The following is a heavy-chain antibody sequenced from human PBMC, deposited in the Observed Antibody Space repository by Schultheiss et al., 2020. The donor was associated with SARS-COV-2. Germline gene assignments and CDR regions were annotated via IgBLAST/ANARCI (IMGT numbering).Heavy chain of an antibody. CDR3: ARGVHYGSGSWAYYYYGMDV. CDR2: INPNSGGT. Sequence: ASVKVSCKASGYTFTGYYMHWVRQAPGQGLEWMGWINPNSGGTNYAQKFQGRVTMTRDTSISTAYMALSRLRSEDTAVYYCARGVHYGSGSWAYYYYGMDVWGQGTTVTVSS. J-gene: IGHJ6*02. CDR1: GYTFTGYY. V-gene: IGHV1-2*02. D-gene: IGHD3-10*01.